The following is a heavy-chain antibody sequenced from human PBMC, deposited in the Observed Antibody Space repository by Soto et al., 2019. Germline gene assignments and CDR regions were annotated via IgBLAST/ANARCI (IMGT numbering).Heavy chain of an antibody. V-gene: IGHV3-30-3*01. D-gene: IGHD2-2*01. CDR2: ISYDGSNK. CDR1: GFTFSSYA. Sequence: GGSLRLSCAASGFTFSSYAMHWVRQAPGKGLEWVAVISYDGSNKYYADSVKGRFTISRDNSKNTLYLQMNSLRAEDTAVYYCAREAFPADQYFDYWGQGTLVTVSS. J-gene: IGHJ4*02. CDR3: AREAFPADQYFDY.